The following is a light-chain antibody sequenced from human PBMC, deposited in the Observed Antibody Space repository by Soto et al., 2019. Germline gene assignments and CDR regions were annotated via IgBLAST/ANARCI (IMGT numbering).Light chain of an antibody. CDR2: AAS. CDR3: QQRSNWL. CDR1: QTLSINS. J-gene: IGKJ3*01. V-gene: IGKV3D-20*02. Sequence: EIVLTQSPDTLSLSPGERATLFCRASQTLSINSLAWYQQKPGQAPRLLIYAASTRHTGIPDRFNGSGSGTDFTLTISSLEPEDFAVYYCQQRSNWLFGPGTKVDIK.